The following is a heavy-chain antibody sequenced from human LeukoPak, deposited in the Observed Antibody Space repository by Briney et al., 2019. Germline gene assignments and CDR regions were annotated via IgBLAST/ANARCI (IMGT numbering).Heavy chain of an antibody. Sequence: GGSLRLSCAASGFTFSDYYMSWIRQAPGKGLEWVSYISSSGSTIYYADSVKGRFTISKDNAKNSLYLQMNSLRAEDTAVYYCARAMSIAARLQTIFDYWGQGTLVTVSS. CDR2: ISSSGSTI. CDR3: ARAMSIAARLQTIFDY. CDR1: GFTFSDYY. J-gene: IGHJ4*02. V-gene: IGHV3-11*01. D-gene: IGHD6-6*01.